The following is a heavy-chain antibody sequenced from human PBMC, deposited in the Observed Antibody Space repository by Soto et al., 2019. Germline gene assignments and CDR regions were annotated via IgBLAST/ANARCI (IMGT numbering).Heavy chain of an antibody. CDR1: GFTFSSYG. D-gene: IGHD3-3*01. Sequence: PGGALRLSCAASGFTFSSYGIHWVRQAPGKGLEWVAVISYDGSNKYYADSVKGRFTISRDNSKNTLYLQMNSLRAEDTAVYYCAKALRFLEWTTYYYFDYWGQGTPVPVSS. CDR2: ISYDGSNK. V-gene: IGHV3-30*18. CDR3: AKALRFLEWTTYYYFDY. J-gene: IGHJ4*02.